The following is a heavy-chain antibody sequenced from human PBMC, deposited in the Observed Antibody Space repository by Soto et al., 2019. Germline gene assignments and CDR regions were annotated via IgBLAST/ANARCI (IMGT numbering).Heavy chain of an antibody. V-gene: IGHV3-21*01. CDR2: ISSSSSYI. CDR3: ARAFNSYYYMDV. D-gene: IGHD3-16*01. CDR1: GFTFSGYS. J-gene: IGHJ6*03. Sequence: EVQLVESGGGLVKPGGSLRLSCAASGFTFSGYSMNWVRQAPGKGLEWVSSISSSSSYIYYADSLKGRFTVSRDNAKNSLYLQMNSLRAEDTAVYCCARAFNSYYYMDVWGKGTTVTVSS.